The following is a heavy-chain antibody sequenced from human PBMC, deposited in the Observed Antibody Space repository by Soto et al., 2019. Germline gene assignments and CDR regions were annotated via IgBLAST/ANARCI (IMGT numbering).Heavy chain of an antibody. Sequence: PSETLSLTCAVSGGSISSGGYSWSWIRQPPWKGLEWIGYIYHSGSTYYNPSLKSRVTISVDRSKNQFSLKLSSVTAADTAVYYCARSPTIHDYGGNYYFDNWGQGTLVTVSS. CDR3: ARSPTIHDYGGNYYFDN. CDR1: GGSISSGGYS. V-gene: IGHV4-30-2*01. CDR2: IYHSGST. J-gene: IGHJ4*02. D-gene: IGHD4-17*01.